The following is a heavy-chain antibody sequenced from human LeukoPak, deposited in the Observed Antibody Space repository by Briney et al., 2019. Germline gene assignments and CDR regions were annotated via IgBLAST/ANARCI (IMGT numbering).Heavy chain of an antibody. CDR2: LYPGGDRA. V-gene: IGHV1-46*01. CDR1: GLTLTTIY. Sequence: ASVKVSCKASGLTLTTIYMHWVRQAPGQGLEWMAVLYPGGDRAIYAQRFQGRLTLTRDTSTNTVYMEVSSLASEDTAVYYCARERTMDAIPYYVDYWGRGTLVTVSS. D-gene: IGHD2-8*01. J-gene: IGHJ4*02. CDR3: ARERTMDAIPYYVDY.